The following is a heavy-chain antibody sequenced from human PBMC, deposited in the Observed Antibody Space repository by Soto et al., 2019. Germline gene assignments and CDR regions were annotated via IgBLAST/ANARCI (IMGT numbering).Heavy chain of an antibody. Sequence: ASVKVSCKASGYTFSSYGINWVRQAPGQGLEWIGWIIPYNGNTNYAHNLQSRVTITTFTSTSTAYLELRSLRSNVTVFYYRARDRTYSHDQPLDYWGQGTLVTVSS. CDR1: GYTFSSYG. J-gene: IGHJ4*02. D-gene: IGHD2-21*01. V-gene: IGHV1-18*01. CDR3: ARDRTYSHDQPLDY. CDR2: IIPYNGNT.